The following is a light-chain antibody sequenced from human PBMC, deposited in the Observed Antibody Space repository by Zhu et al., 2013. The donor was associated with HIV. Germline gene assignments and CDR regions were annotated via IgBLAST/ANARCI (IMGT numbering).Light chain of an antibody. CDR3: QQRSNWPLT. CDR2: GAS. V-gene: IGKV3D-20*02. Sequence: EIVLTQSPGTLSLSPGERATLSCRASQRISSTYLAWYQQKPGQAPRLLIYGASNRATGIPARFSGSGSGTDFTLTISSLEPEDFAVYYCQQRSNWPLTFGGGTKVEI. CDR1: QRISSTY. J-gene: IGKJ4*01.